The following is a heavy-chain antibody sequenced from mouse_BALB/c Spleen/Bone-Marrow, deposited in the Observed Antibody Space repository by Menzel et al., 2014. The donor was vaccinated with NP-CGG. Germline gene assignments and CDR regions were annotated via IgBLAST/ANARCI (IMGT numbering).Heavy chain of an antibody. V-gene: IGHV5-4*02. CDR3: ARDGDYRYAWFSY. CDR2: ISDGGGHT. CDR1: GFSFSDHY. J-gene: IGHJ3*01. D-gene: IGHD2-14*01. Sequence: EVMLVESGGRLVKPGGSLKLSCAASGFSFSDHYMYWVRQTPEKRLEWVATISDGGGHTYYSDSVKGRFTISRDNAKNNLYLQMSSLKSEDTAMHHCARDGDYRYAWFSYWGQGTPVTVSA.